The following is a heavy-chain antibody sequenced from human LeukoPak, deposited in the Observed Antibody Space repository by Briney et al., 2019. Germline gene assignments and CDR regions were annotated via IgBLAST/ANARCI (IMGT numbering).Heavy chain of an antibody. CDR1: GFTFGDYA. V-gene: IGHV1-69*01. CDR2: IIPIFGTA. Sequence: GGSLRLSCTGSGFTFGDYAISWVRQAPGQGLEWMGGIIPIFGTANYAQKFQGRVTITADESTSTAYMELSSLRSEDTAVYYCARGLGGGSGLGDWGQGTLVTVSS. D-gene: IGHD2-15*01. CDR3: ARGLGGGSGLGD. J-gene: IGHJ4*02.